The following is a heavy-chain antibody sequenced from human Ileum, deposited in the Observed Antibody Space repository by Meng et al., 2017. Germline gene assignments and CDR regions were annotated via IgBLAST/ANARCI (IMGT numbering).Heavy chain of an antibody. J-gene: IGHJ5*01. V-gene: IGHV6-1*02. CDR2: TFYRSKWND. D-gene: IGHD6-19*01. CDR3: ARGWYSSGFHS. CDR1: GDSVSSDSGA. Sequence: QVQRQQAGPGLVKPYQTLSPTCAISGDSVSSDSGAWNWIRQSPSRGLEWLGRTFYRSKWNDDFAESVKSRITITTDTSKNQFSLQLNSVTPEDTAVYYCARGWYSSGFHSWGHGTLVTVSS.